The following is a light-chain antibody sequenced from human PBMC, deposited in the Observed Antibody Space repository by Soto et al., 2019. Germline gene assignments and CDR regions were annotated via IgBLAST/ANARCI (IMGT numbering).Light chain of an antibody. CDR1: SSNIGSNY. Sequence: QLVLTQPPSASGTPGQRVTISCSGSSSNIGSNYVYWYQQLPGTAPKLLIYRNNQRPSGVPDRFSCSKSGTSASLAISGLRSEDEADYYCAAWDDSLSGRVFGGGTKVTVL. J-gene: IGLJ3*02. V-gene: IGLV1-47*01. CDR2: RNN. CDR3: AAWDDSLSGRV.